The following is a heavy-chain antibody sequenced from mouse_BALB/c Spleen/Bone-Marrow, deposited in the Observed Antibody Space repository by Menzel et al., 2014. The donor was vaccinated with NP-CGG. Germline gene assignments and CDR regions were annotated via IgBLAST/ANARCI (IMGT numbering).Heavy chain of an antibody. Sequence: EVKVVESGGGLVQPGGSLKLSCAASGFTFSSYTMSWVRQTPEKRLERVAYISNGGGSTYYPDTVKGRFTISRDNAKNTLYLQMSSLKSEDTAMYYCARHVGNPYAMDYWGQGTSVTVSS. V-gene: IGHV5-12-2*01. D-gene: IGHD3-1*01. CDR1: GFTFSSYT. CDR3: ARHVGNPYAMDY. CDR2: ISNGGGST. J-gene: IGHJ4*01.